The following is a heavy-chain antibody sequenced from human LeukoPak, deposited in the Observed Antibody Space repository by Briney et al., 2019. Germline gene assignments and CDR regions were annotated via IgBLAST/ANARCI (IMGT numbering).Heavy chain of an antibody. D-gene: IGHD5-12*01. CDR3: ARLVAMMGDFDY. J-gene: IGHJ4*02. V-gene: IGHV4-39*07. CDR2: INYSGST. Sequence: KPSETLSLTCTVSGASISSGNYDWVWLRQLPGKGLEWIAIINYSGSTYYNPSLQSRLTISVDTSNNHFSLKLSSVTAADTAVYYCARLVAMMGDFDYWGQGTLVTVSS. CDR1: GASISSGNYD.